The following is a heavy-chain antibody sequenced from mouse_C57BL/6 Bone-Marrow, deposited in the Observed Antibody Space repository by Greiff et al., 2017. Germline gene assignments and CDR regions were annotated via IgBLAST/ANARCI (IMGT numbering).Heavy chain of an antibody. CDR3: ARQMDYDGSKGYAMDY. Sequence: QVQLKQPGAELVKPGASVKMSCKASGYTFTSYWITWVKQRPGQGLEWIGDIYPGSGSTNYNAKFQSKATLTVDTSSSTAYMQLSSLPSADSAVYYCARQMDYDGSKGYAMDYWGQGTSVTVSS. V-gene: IGHV1-55*01. CDR1: GYTFTSYW. D-gene: IGHD1-1*01. J-gene: IGHJ4*01. CDR2: IYPGSGST.